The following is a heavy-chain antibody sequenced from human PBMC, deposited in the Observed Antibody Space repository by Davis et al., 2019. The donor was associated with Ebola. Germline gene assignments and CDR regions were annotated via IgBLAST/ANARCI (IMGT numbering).Heavy chain of an antibody. V-gene: IGHV4-61*08. CDR2: IYSSGFT. CDR3: ARQPNTLYTLDY. Sequence: MPSETLSLTCTVSGGSVSSGAYYWSWIRQPPGKGLEWIAYIYSSGFTNYNPSLKSRVTISVDTSKNQFSLQLNSVTAADTAVYYCARQPNTLYTLDYWGQGTLLTVSS. CDR1: GGSVSSGAYY. J-gene: IGHJ4*02. D-gene: IGHD2-8*01.